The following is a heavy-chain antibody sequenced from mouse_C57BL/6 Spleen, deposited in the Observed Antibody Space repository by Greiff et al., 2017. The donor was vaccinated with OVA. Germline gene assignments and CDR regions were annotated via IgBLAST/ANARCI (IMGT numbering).Heavy chain of an antibody. CDR1: GYSFTSYY. Sequence: QVQLKESGPELVKPGASVKISCKASGYSFTSYYIHWVKQRPGQGLEWIGWIYPGSGNTKYNEKFKGKATLTADTSSSTAYMQLSSLTSEDSAVYYCARGDDYDLYYFDYWGQGTTLTVSS. D-gene: IGHD2-4*01. V-gene: IGHV1-66*01. CDR3: ARGDDYDLYYFDY. CDR2: IYPGSGNT. J-gene: IGHJ2*01.